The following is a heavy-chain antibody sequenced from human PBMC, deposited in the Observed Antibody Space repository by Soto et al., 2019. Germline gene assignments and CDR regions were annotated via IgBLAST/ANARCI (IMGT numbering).Heavy chain of an antibody. V-gene: IGHV1-2*02. CDR2: INPETGGT. CDR3: ARERYQVISDGMDV. CDR1: GYTFTGYY. D-gene: IGHD2-2*01. Sequence: QVQLVQSGADVKTPGASVRVSCKASGYTFTGYYVHWVRDAPGQGLEWMGWINPETGGTSYAQKFQGRVTFSRDTSINTAYLELSRLRFDDAAVYFCARERYQVISDGMDVWVQGTTVTGSS. J-gene: IGHJ6*02.